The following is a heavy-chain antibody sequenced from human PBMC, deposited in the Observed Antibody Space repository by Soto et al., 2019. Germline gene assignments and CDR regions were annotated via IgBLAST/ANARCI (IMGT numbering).Heavy chain of an antibody. J-gene: IGHJ4*02. CDR3: ARSVEGHFDY. CDR1: GIRFIIYS. Sequence: EVQLVESGGGLVQPGGSLRISCAASGIRFIIYSMNWVRQAPGKGLEWSAYITSDTKTIKYADSVKGRFTISRDNDKNLVYLQMNSLRDEDTAVYYCARSVEGHFDYWGQGTVVTVST. CDR2: ITSDTKTI. V-gene: IGHV3-48*02. D-gene: IGHD6-19*01.